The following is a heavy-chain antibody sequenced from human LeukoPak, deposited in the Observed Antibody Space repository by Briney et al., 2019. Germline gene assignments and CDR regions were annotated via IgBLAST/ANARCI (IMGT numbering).Heavy chain of an antibody. V-gene: IGHV3-20*04. Sequence: GGSLRLSCAASGFTFDDYGMSWVRQAPGKGLEWVSGINWNGGSTGYADSVEGRFTISRDNRENSLYLQMNSLRPEDTALYYCAKDRAARGRGNYFYMDVWGKGTTVTVSS. J-gene: IGHJ6*03. CDR2: INWNGGST. D-gene: IGHD2/OR15-2a*01. CDR1: GFTFDDYG. CDR3: AKDRAARGRGNYFYMDV.